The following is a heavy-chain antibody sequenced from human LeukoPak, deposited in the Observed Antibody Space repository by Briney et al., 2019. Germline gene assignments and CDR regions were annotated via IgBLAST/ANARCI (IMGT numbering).Heavy chain of an antibody. V-gene: IGHV4-34*01. Sequence: SETLSLTCTVSGGSISSYYWSWIRQPPGKGLEWIGEINHSGSTNYNPSLKSRVTISVDTSKNQFSLKLSSVTAADTAVYYCARDARSFESDAFDIWGQGTMVTVSS. CDR1: GGSISSYY. CDR3: ARDARSFESDAFDI. CDR2: INHSGST. D-gene: IGHD3-9*01. J-gene: IGHJ3*02.